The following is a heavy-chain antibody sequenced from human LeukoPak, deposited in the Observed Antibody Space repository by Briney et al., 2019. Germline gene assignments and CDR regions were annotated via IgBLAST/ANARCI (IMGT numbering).Heavy chain of an antibody. J-gene: IGHJ4*02. D-gene: IGHD6-19*01. V-gene: IGHV3-20*04. CDR3: AKDRSFGAVVGIDS. CDR2: INWNGGST. CDR1: GFTFDDYG. Sequence: GGSLRLSCAASGFTFDDYGMSWVRQAPGKGLEWVSGINWNGGSTGYADSVKGRFTISRDNAKNSLYLQMNSLRAEDTAVYYCAKDRSFGAVVGIDSWGQGTLVTVSS.